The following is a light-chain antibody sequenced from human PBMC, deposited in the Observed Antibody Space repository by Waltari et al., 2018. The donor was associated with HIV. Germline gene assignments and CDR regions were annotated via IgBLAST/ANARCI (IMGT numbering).Light chain of an antibody. CDR3: QQYGRSPWT. J-gene: IGKJ1*01. CDR2: GAS. V-gene: IGKV3-20*01. CDR1: QTVSSSQ. Sequence: EIVLTQSPGSLSLSPGERATLSCRASQTVSSSQLAWCQQKPGQAPRRLIYGASTRATGTPDRFSGSGSGTDFTLTITRLEREDFAVYYCQQYGRSPWTFGQGTKVEIK.